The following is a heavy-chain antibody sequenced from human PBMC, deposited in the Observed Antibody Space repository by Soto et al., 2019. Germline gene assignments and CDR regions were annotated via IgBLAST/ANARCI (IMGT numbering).Heavy chain of an antibody. V-gene: IGHV3-53*01. J-gene: IGHJ4*02. Sequence: EVQLVESGGGLIQPGGSLRLSCAVSGFTVSNNYMSWVRQAPGKGLEGVSVIYSGGYTAYGDSVKGRFTISRDNSKNTIFLQINTRRSDCGGVFYWATHPGGGGYWGQGTLVTVSS. CDR3: ATHPGGGGY. CDR1: GFTVSNNY. CDR2: IYSGGYT. D-gene: IGHD3-10*01.